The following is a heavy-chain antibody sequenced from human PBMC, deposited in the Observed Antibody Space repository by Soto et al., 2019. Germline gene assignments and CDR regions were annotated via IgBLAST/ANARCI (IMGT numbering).Heavy chain of an antibody. CDR1: GFTFSSYA. CDR2: ISGSGGST. D-gene: IGHD3-3*01. Sequence: GGSLRLSCAASGFTFSSYAMSWVRQAPGKGLEWVSAISGSGGSTYYADSVKGRFTISRDNSKNTLYLQMNSLRAEDTAVYYCAKEYYDFWSGYYTDFDYWGQGTLGTVSS. CDR3: AKEYYDFWSGYYTDFDY. V-gene: IGHV3-23*01. J-gene: IGHJ4*02.